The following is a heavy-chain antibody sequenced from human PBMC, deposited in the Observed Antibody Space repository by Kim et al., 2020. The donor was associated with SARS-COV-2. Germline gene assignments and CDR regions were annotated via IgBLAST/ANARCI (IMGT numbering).Heavy chain of an antibody. J-gene: IGHJ3*02. CDR1: GGSISSYY. Sequence: SETLSLTCTVSGGSISSYYWSWIRQPPGKGLEWIGYIYYSGSTNYNPSLKSRVTISVDTSKNQFSLKLSSVTAADTAVYYCAREGTGTVTTDAFDIWGQGTMVTVSS. D-gene: IGHD4-4*01. V-gene: IGHV4-59*01. CDR3: AREGTGTVTTDAFDI. CDR2: IYYSGST.